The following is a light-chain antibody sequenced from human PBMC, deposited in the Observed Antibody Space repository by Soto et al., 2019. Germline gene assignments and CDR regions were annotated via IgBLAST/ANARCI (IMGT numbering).Light chain of an antibody. J-gene: IGLJ2*01. CDR2: DDR. Sequence: SYVLTQPPSVSVAPGQTAMISCGGNDIGGISVHWYQQRPGQAPVLVVYDDRDRPSGIPERFSGSNSVNTATLIISGVEAGDEADYYCQVWDSSTFHVVFGGGTKLTVL. CDR3: QVWDSSTFHVV. V-gene: IGLV3-21*02. CDR1: DIGGIS.